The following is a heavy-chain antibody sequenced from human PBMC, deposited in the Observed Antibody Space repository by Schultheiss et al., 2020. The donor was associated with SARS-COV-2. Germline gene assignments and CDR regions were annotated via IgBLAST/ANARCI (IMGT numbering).Heavy chain of an antibody. CDR3: ARDGGSGQFDY. CDR1: GFTFSNAW. D-gene: IGHD6-19*01. V-gene: IGHV3-30*03. Sequence: GGSLRLSCAASGFTFSNAWMNWVRQAPGKGLEWVAVISYDGSNKYYADSVKGRFTISRDNAKNSLYLQMNSLRAEDTAVYYCARDGGSGQFDYWGQGTLVPSPQ. J-gene: IGHJ4*02. CDR2: ISYDGSNK.